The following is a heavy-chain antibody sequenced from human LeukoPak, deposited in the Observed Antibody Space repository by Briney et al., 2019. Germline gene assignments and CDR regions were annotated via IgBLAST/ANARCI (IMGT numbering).Heavy chain of an antibody. D-gene: IGHD2-15*01. CDR1: GGSISSSNW. CDR2: IYYSGST. Sequence: PSETLSLTCAVSGGSISSSNWWSWVRQPPGKGLEWIGEIYYSGSTNYNPSLKSRVTISVDESKNQFSLKLSSVTAADTAVYYCAGSTCSGGSCYSGDYFDYWGQGTLVTVSS. J-gene: IGHJ4*02. CDR3: AGSTCSGGSCYSGDYFDY. V-gene: IGHV4-4*02.